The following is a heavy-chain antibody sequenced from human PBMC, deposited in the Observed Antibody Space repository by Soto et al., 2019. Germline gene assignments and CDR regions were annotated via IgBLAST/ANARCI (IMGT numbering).Heavy chain of an antibody. CDR3: ARGVVAAPYYYYGMDV. CDR2: IIPIFGTA. D-gene: IGHD2-15*01. Sequence: GASVKVSCKASGYTFTSYDINWVRQATGQGLEWMGGIIPIFGTANYAQKFQGRVTITADESTSTAYMELSSLRSEDTAVYYCARGVVAAPYYYYGMDVWGQGTTVTVSS. V-gene: IGHV1-69*13. J-gene: IGHJ6*02. CDR1: GYTFTSYD.